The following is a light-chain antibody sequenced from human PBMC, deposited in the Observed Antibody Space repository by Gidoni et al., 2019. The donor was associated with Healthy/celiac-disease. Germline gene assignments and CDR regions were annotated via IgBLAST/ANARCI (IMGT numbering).Light chain of an antibody. CDR2: DVS. Sequence: QSALTKPRTVYGSPGQSVTISCTGTSSDVGGYNYVSWYQQHPGKAPKLMIYDVSKRPSGVPDRFSGSKSGNTASLTISGLQAEDEADYYCCSYAGSYSNWVFGGGTKLTVL. CDR3: CSYAGSYSNWV. V-gene: IGLV2-11*01. CDR1: SSDVGGYNY. J-gene: IGLJ3*02.